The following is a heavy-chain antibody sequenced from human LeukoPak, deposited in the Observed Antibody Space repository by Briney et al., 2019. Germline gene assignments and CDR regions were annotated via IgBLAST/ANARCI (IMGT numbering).Heavy chain of an antibody. CDR2: ISHTGST. CDR3: ARNIVDDAFDI. Sequence: SETLSLTCTVSGGSISSSNYYWGWIRQSPGMGLDWIGSISHTGSTYHNPSLKSRVTISVDTSKNQFSLKLSSVTAADTAVYYCARNIVDDAFDIWGQGTMVTVSS. CDR1: GGSISSSNYY. J-gene: IGHJ3*02. D-gene: IGHD5-12*01. V-gene: IGHV4-39*07.